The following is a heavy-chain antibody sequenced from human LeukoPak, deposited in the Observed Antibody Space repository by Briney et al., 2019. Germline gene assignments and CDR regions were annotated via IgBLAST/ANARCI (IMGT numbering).Heavy chain of an antibody. Sequence: SQTLSLTCTVSGGSISSGDYYWSWIRQPPGKGLEWIGYIYYSGSTYYNSSLKSRVTISVDTSKNQFSLRLTSVTAADTAVYYCARHVKDFWNYYLSNFDYWGQGTLVTVSS. CDR2: IYYSGST. V-gene: IGHV4-30-4*01. J-gene: IGHJ4*02. CDR1: GGSISSGDYY. D-gene: IGHD3-3*01. CDR3: ARHVKDFWNYYLSNFDY.